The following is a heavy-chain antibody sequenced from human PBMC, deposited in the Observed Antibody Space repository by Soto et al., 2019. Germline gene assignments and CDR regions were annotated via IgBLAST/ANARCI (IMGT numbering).Heavy chain of an antibody. D-gene: IGHD1-26*01. CDR1: GGSISSYD. Sequence: SETMSLTCSVAGGSISSYDVSWIRQPPGRGLEWIGYIYYSGSTNYNPSLKSRVIISVDTSKNQFSLKLSSVTAADTAVYYCARRYGATFDYWGQGTLVTVSS. CDR3: ARRYGATFDY. V-gene: IGHV4-59*01. J-gene: IGHJ4*02. CDR2: IYYSGST.